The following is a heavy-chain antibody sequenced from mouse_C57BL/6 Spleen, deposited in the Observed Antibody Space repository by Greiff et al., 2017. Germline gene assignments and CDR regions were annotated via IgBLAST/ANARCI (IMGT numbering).Heavy chain of an antibody. CDR2: IYPGDGDT. J-gene: IGHJ4*01. Sequence: QVQLKQSGAELVKPGASVKISCKASGYAFSSYWMTWVKQRPGKGLEWIGQIYPGDGDTNYNGKFKGKATLTADKSSSTAYMQLSSLTSEDSAVYFCARSPSGTGYARDYWGQGTSVTVSS. D-gene: IGHD3-1*01. CDR3: ARSPSGTGYARDY. V-gene: IGHV1-80*01. CDR1: GYAFSSYW.